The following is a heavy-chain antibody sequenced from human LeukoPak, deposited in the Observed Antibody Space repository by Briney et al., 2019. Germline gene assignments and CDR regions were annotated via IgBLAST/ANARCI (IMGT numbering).Heavy chain of an antibody. CDR3: ARVSRGPHPYYYDSSGYMDY. CDR2: IIPSGGSA. CDR1: GYIFTSYY. Sequence: ASVKVSCKASGYIFTSYYMHWVRQAPGQGLEWMGIIIPSGGSASYAQKFQGRVTMTRDTSTSTVYMELSSLRSEDTAVYYCARVSRGPHPYYYDSSGYMDYWGQGTLVTVSS. V-gene: IGHV1-46*01. D-gene: IGHD3-22*01. J-gene: IGHJ4*02.